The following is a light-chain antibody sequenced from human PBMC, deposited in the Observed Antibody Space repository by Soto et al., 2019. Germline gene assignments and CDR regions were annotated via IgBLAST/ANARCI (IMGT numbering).Light chain of an antibody. CDR1: HSGGSSY. Sequence: EVVLTQSPGTRSLSPGERATLSCRASHSGGSSYLAWYQQKPGQAPRLLLYGASTRATGIPVRFSGSGFGTEFTLTISSLQSEDFAVYYCQQYKNWPLFGQGTRLEI. V-gene: IGKV3-15*01. CDR2: GAS. J-gene: IGKJ5*01. CDR3: QQYKNWPL.